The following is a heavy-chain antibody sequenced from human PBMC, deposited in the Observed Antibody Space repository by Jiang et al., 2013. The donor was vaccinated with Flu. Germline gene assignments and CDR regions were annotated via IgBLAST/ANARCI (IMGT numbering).Heavy chain of an antibody. V-gene: IGHV4-61*01. J-gene: IGHJ5*02. CDR1: GGSVSRDFYY. CDR3: ARDIAVVPGPMHH. D-gene: IGHD2-2*01. Sequence: KPSETLSLTCTVSGGSVSRDFYYWSWIRQPPGKGLEWIGYIYYSGSTNYNPSLKSRATISVDTSKNQFTLTLRSVTAADAAVYYCARDIAVVPGPMHHWGQGTLVTVSS. CDR2: IYYSGST.